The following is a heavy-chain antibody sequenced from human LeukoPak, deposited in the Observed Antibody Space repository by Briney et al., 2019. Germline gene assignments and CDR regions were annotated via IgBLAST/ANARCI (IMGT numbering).Heavy chain of an antibody. CDR1: GYTFTGYY. J-gene: IGHJ4*02. Sequence: ALVKVSCTSSGYTFTGYYMHWVRQAPGQGLGWMGWINPNSGGTNYAQKFQGRVTMTRDTSISTAYMELSRLRSDDTAVYYCAREGSSADIDYWGQGTLVTVSS. D-gene: IGHD6-6*01. CDR3: AREGSSADIDY. V-gene: IGHV1-2*02. CDR2: INPNSGGT.